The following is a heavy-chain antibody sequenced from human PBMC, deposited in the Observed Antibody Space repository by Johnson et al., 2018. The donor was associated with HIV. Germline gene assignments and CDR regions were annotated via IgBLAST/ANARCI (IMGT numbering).Heavy chain of an antibody. J-gene: IGHJ3*02. D-gene: IGHD3-22*01. CDR2: ISSSGSTI. CDR3: ARDRNYYDSSGYDAFDI. CDR1: GFTFSIYA. V-gene: IGHV3-48*04. Sequence: EVQLVESGGGLVKPGRSLRLSCAASGFTFSIYAMHWVHQAPGKGLEWVSYISSSGSTIYYADSVKGRFTISRDNAKNSLYLQMNSLRAEDTAVYYCARDRNYYDSSGYDAFDIWGQGTMVTVSS.